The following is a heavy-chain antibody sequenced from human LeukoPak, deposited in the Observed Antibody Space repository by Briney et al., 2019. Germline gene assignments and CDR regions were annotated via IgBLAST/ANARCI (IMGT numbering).Heavy chain of an antibody. CDR3: ARDPSITIFGVVLPWFDP. CDR1: GGTFSSYA. CDR2: IIPILGIA. D-gene: IGHD3-3*01. V-gene: IGHV1-69*04. Sequence: ASVKVSCKASGGTFSSYAISWVRQAPGQGLEWMGRIIPILGIANYAQKFQGRVTITADKSTSTAYMELSSLRSEDTAVYYCARDPSITIFGVVLPWFDPWGQGTLVTVSS. J-gene: IGHJ5*02.